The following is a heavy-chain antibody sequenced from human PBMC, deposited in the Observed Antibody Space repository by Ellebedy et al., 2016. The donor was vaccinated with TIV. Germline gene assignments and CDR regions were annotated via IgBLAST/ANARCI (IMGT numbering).Heavy chain of an antibody. CDR2: INSDGSST. J-gene: IGHJ4*02. Sequence: GGSLRLSCAASGFTFSSYWMHWVRQAPGKGLVWVSRINSDGSSTSYADSVKGRFTISRDNAKNTLYLQMNSLRADDTAVYYCARGADGYGNFDSWGQGTLVTVSS. D-gene: IGHD5-24*01. CDR1: GFTFSSYW. V-gene: IGHV3-74*01. CDR3: ARGADGYGNFDS.